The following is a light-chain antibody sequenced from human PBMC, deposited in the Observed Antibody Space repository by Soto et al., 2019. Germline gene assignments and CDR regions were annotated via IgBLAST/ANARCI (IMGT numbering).Light chain of an antibody. V-gene: IGKV3D-15*01. CDR2: GAS. CDR1: QSVGSN. Sequence: EIVMTQSPATLSVSPGERATLSCRASQSVGSNLAWYQQKHGQAPRLLIYGASTRATDIPARFSGSGSGTEFTLTISSLESEDFGVYYCQQYNNWFSITFGQGTRLEIK. CDR3: QQYNNWFSIT. J-gene: IGKJ5*01.